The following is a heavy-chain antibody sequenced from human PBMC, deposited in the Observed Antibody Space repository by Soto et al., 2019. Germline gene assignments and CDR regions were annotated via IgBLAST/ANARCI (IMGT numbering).Heavy chain of an antibody. CDR2: ISSSTSYV. CDR1: GFTFSRYG. V-gene: IGHV3-21*06. Sequence: EVQLVESGGGLVQPGGSLRLSCAASGFTFSRYGMNWLRQAPGKGLEWVASISSSTSYVYYADSVKGRFSISRDNAKNILYLEMYALRIEDTAVYYCARDPSEGRVGNWFESWGQGTLVTVSS. J-gene: IGHJ5*01. D-gene: IGHD2-2*01. CDR3: ARDPSEGRVGNWFES.